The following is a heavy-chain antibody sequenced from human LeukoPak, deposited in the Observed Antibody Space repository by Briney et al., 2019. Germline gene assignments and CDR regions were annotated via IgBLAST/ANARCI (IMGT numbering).Heavy chain of an antibody. J-gene: IGHJ6*03. CDR3: VKLAAAEPSYYYYYMDV. Sequence: PGGSLRLSCAASGFTFSSYDMHWVRQAPGKGLEWVAFIRYDGSNKYYADSVKGRFTISRDNSKNTLYLQMNSLRAEDTAVYYCVKLAAAEPSYYYYYMDVWGKGTTVTISS. CDR2: IRYDGSNK. CDR1: GFTFSSYD. V-gene: IGHV3-30*02. D-gene: IGHD6-13*01.